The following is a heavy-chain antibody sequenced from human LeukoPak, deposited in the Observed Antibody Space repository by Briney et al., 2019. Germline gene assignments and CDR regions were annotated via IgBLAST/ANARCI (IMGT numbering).Heavy chain of an antibody. D-gene: IGHD2-15*01. CDR1: GGSFSGYY. V-gene: IGHV4-34*01. CDR3: ARGRKGGYCSGGSCPRTRFDP. Sequence: SETLSLTCAVYGGSFSGYYWSWIRQPPGKGLGWIGEINHSGSTNYNPSLKSRVTISVDTSKNQFSLKLSSVTAADTAVYYCARGRKGGYCSGGSCPRTRFDPWGQGTLVTVSS. J-gene: IGHJ5*02. CDR2: INHSGST.